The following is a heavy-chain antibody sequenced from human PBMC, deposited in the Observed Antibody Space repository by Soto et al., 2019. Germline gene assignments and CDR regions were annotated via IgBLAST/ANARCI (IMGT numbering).Heavy chain of an antibody. V-gene: IGHV1-69*12. Sequence: QVQLVQSGAEMKEPGSSVKVSCKTYGGTFSSSAISWLRQAPGQGLEWMGGIIPLFRTPDYAQKFQGRVTIAADESTSTAYMELSSLRSDDTAVYYCARDNDRLQLGGNYYYMLDVWGQGTTITVSS. CDR1: GGTFSSSA. J-gene: IGHJ6*02. CDR2: IIPLFRTP. CDR3: ARDNDRLQLGGNYYYMLDV. D-gene: IGHD4-4*01.